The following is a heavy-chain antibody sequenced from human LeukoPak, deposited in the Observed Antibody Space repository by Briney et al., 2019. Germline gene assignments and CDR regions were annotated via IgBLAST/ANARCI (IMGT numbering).Heavy chain of an antibody. D-gene: IGHD4-17*01. J-gene: IGHJ5*02. Sequence: PSETLSLTCTVSGGSISSGGYYWSWIRQPPGKGLEWIGYIYHSGSTYYNPSLKRRVTISVDTSKNQFSLKLSSVTAADTAVYYCARGSRAVTRVPNWFDPWGQGTLVTVSS. V-gene: IGHV4-30-2*01. CDR1: GGSISSGGYY. CDR2: IYHSGST. CDR3: ARGSRAVTRVPNWFDP.